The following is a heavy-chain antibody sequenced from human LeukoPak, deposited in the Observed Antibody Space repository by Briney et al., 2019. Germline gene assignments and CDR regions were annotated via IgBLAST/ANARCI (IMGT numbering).Heavy chain of an antibody. CDR3: ARVASLGRSSGWRDNWFDP. D-gene: IGHD6-19*01. CDR2: FDPEDGET. Sequence: ASVKVSCKVSGYTLTELSMHWVRQAPGKGLEWMGGFDPEDGETIYAQKFQGRVTMTRDTSTSTVYMELSSLRSEDTAVYYCARVASLGRSSGWRDNWFDPWGQGTLVTVSS. J-gene: IGHJ5*02. CDR1: GYTLTELS. V-gene: IGHV1-24*01.